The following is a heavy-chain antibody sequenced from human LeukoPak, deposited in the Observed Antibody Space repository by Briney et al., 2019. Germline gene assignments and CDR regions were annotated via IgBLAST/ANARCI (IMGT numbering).Heavy chain of an antibody. V-gene: IGHV3-72*01. J-gene: IGHJ4*02. Sequence: PGGSLRLSCSVSGFTFSDHYMDWVRQAPGKGLDWVGRSRNRAHSYTTEYAASVKGRFTVSRADSENLLYLQMNSLKTDDTAVYYCVELIRGLGYWGQGTLVTVSS. D-gene: IGHD3-10*01. CDR2: SRNRAHSYTT. CDR3: VELIRGLGY. CDR1: GFTFSDHY.